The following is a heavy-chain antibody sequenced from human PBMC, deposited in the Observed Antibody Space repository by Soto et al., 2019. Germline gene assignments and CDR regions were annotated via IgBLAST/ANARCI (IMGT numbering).Heavy chain of an antibody. CDR3: ARQGSLHFDY. CDR2: IHYSGST. V-gene: IGHV4-59*08. Sequence: QVQLQESGPGLVKRSETLSLTCTVSGGSISSYYWSWSRQPPGQGLEWIGYIHYSGSTNYNPYLKSRVTISVDTSKNQFSLKLGCVTAADTAVYYCARQGSLHFDYWGQGTLVTVSS. CDR1: GGSISSYY. D-gene: IGHD6-13*01. J-gene: IGHJ4*02.